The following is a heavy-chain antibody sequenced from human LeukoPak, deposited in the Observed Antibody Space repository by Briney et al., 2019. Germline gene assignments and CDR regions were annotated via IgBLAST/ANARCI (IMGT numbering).Heavy chain of an antibody. CDR1: GFTFSSYE. CDR2: ISSSGTAI. CDR3: ARGSVDIVATSFAY. V-gene: IGHV3-48*03. Sequence: PGGSLRLSCAASGFTFSSYEMNWVRQAPGKGLEWVSYISSSGTAIYYADSVKGRFTISRDNAKNSLYLLMNSLRAEDTAVYYCARGSVDIVATSFAYWGQGTLVTVSS. D-gene: IGHD5-12*01. J-gene: IGHJ4*02.